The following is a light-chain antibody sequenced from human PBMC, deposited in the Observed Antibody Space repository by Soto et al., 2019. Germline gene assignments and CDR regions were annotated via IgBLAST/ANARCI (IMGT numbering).Light chain of an antibody. V-gene: IGKV4-1*01. Sequence: DIVMTQSPDSLAVSLGERATINCKSSQSVLYSSNNKNYLAWYQQKPGQPPKLLIYWASTRESGVPDRFSGSGSGTDFTLTISSLQDEDVAVYYCQQYYSTPPEFTFGPGTKVDIK. J-gene: IGKJ3*01. CDR1: QSVLYSSNNKNY. CDR2: WAS. CDR3: QQYYSTPPEFT.